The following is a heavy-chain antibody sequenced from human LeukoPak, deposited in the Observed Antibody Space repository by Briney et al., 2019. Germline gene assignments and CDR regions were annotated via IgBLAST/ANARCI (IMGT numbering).Heavy chain of an antibody. D-gene: IGHD2-15*01. CDR1: GYTFTGYY. CDR3: ARVSRGGSSGLAASFDY. V-gene: IGHV1-2*02. J-gene: IGHJ4*02. CDR2: INPNSGGT. Sequence: GASVKVSCKASGYTFTGYYMHWVRQAPGQGLEWMGWINPNSGGTNYAQKFQGRVTMTRDTSISTAYMELSRLRSDDTAVYYCARVSRGGSSGLAASFDYWGQGTLVTVSS.